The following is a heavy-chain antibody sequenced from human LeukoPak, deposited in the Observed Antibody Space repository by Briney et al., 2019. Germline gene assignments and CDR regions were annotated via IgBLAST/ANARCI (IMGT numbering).Heavy chain of an antibody. V-gene: IGHV1-8*01. D-gene: IGHD6-19*01. CDR2: MNPNSGNT. CDR3: ARGGGSGHKENWFDP. Sequence: ASVKVSCKASGYTFTTYDINWVRQATGQGLEWMGWMNPNSGNTGHTQKFQGRVTMTRNTSISTAYMELSSLRSEDTAVYYCARGGGSGHKENWFDPWGQGTLVTVSS. CDR1: GYTFTTYD. J-gene: IGHJ5*02.